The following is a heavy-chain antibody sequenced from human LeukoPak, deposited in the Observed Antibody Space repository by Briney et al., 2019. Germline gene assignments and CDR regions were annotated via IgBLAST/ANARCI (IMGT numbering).Heavy chain of an antibody. J-gene: IGHJ3*02. V-gene: IGHV3-23*01. Sequence: PGGSLRLSCAASGFTFSSCAMSWVRQAPGKGLEWVSAISGSGGSTYYADSVKGRFTISRDNSKNTLYLQMNSLRAEDTAVYYCAKSCSSTSCYKGMGRLGAFDIWGQGTMVTVSS. CDR2: ISGSGGST. D-gene: IGHD2-2*02. CDR3: AKSCSSTSCYKGMGRLGAFDI. CDR1: GFTFSSCA.